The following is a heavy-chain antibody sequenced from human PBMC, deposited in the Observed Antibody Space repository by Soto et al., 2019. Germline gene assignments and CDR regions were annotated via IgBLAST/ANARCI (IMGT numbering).Heavy chain of an antibody. J-gene: IGHJ4*02. V-gene: IGHV1-69*13. CDR1: GGTFRSDA. D-gene: IGHD3-22*01. CDR3: ARAKYYDSSGYFDY. Sequence: SVKVSCKASGGTFRSDASSWVRQAPGQGLEWMGGIIPMFGTAIYAQKFQGRVTITADESTSTAYMELSSLRSEDTAVYYCARAKYYDSSGYFDYWGQGTQVTVSS. CDR2: IIPMFGTA.